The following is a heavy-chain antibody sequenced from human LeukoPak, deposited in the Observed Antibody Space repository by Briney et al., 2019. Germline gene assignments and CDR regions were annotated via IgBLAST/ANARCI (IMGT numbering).Heavy chain of an antibody. J-gene: IGHJ6*03. Sequence: TGGSLRLSCAASGFTFSQYAMTWVRQAPGKGLEWVSGMSDSGGKQYYADSVKGRFTISRDNSRNTLYLQMNSLRAEDTAVYYCAKQSDIVIVPDSIRLKAYPMDVWGKGTTVTVSS. CDR3: AKQSDIVIVPDSIRLKAYPMDV. D-gene: IGHD2-15*01. CDR1: GFTFSQYA. CDR2: MSDSGGKQ. V-gene: IGHV3-23*01.